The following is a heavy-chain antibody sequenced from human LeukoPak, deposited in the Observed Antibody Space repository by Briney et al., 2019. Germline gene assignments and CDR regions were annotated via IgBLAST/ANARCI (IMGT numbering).Heavy chain of an antibody. CDR2: IYYSGST. CDR3: ARAVGTTEYFDY. D-gene: IGHD1-1*01. CDR1: GGSVSSGSYY. V-gene: IGHV4-61*01. Sequence: SETLSLTCTVSGGSVSSGSYYWSWSRQPPGKGLEWIGYIYYSGSTNYNPSLKSRVTISVDTSKNQFSLKLSSVTAADTAVYYCARAVGTTEYFDYWGQGTLVTVSS. J-gene: IGHJ4*02.